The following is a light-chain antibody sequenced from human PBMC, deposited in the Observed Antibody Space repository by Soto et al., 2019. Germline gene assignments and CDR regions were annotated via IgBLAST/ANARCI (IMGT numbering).Light chain of an antibody. CDR2: AAS. Sequence: DIQMTQSPFSVSASVGDRVTITCRGSQGISNWLAWYQQQPGKAPKLLIYAASSLQSGVPSRFSGGGSGTHFTLIISSLQPEDFATYYCQQTNTFLPLTFGGGTKVDIK. V-gene: IGKV1-12*01. CDR1: QGISNW. J-gene: IGKJ4*01. CDR3: QQTNTFLPLT.